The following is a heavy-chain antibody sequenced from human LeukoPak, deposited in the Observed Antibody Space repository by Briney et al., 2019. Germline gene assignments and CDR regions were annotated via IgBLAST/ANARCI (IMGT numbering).Heavy chain of an antibody. Sequence: SETLSLTCTVSGGSISSSSSYWGWIRQPPGKGLEWIGSIYYSGSTYYNPSLKSRVTISVDTSKNQFSLKLSSVTAADTAVYYCARGAGYCSGGSCYSVHYYYMDVWGKGTTVTVSS. CDR3: ARGAGYCSGGSCYSVHYYYMDV. D-gene: IGHD2-15*01. J-gene: IGHJ6*03. CDR1: GGSISSSSSY. V-gene: IGHV4-39*07. CDR2: IYYSGST.